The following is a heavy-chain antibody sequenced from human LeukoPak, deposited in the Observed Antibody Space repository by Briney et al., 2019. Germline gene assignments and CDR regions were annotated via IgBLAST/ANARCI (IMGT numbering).Heavy chain of an antibody. D-gene: IGHD3-9*01. CDR1: GYSFTSYW. CDR3: ARLVRYFDWLLGPLDY. J-gene: IGHJ4*02. Sequence: GESLKISCKGSGYSFTSYWIGWVRQMPGKGLEWMGSIYPDDSDTRYSPSFQGHVTISADKSISTAYLQWSSLKASDTAMYYCARLVRYFDWLLGPLDYCGQGTLVTVSS. CDR2: IYPDDSDT. V-gene: IGHV5-51*01.